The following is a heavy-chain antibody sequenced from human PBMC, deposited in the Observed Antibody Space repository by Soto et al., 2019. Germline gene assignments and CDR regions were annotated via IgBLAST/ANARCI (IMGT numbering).Heavy chain of an antibody. V-gene: IGHV4-39*01. Sequence: QLQLQESGPGLVKPSETLSLTCTVSGGSISSSSYYWGWIRQPPGKGLEWIGSIYYSGSTYYNPSLKSRVTISVDTSKHQFSLKLSSVTAADTAVYYCARHAYYDILTGTTPHHYYYYGMDVWGQGTTVTVSS. CDR1: GGSISSSSYY. D-gene: IGHD3-9*01. J-gene: IGHJ6*02. CDR2: IYYSGST. CDR3: ARHAYYDILTGTTPHHYYYYGMDV.